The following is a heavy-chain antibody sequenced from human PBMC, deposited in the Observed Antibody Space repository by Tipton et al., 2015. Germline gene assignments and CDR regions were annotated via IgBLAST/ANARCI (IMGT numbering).Heavy chain of an antibody. Sequence: TLSLTCNVSGDAISSHYWGWIRQPPGKGLEWIGTIFYSGGTYYNPSLKSRVTISVDTSKNQFSLNLSSVTAADTAVYYCARRSHYYDTSGYRTFYFDYWGQGTLVTVSS. CDR1: GDAISSHY. D-gene: IGHD3-22*01. J-gene: IGHJ4*02. CDR3: ARRSHYYDTSGYRTFYFDY. V-gene: IGHV4-39*01. CDR2: IFYSGGT.